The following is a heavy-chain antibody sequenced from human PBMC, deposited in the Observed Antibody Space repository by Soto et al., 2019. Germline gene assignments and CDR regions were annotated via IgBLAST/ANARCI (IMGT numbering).Heavy chain of an antibody. J-gene: IGHJ4*02. D-gene: IGHD4-17*01. V-gene: IGHV4-31*03. CDR1: GGSISSGGYY. Sequence: SETLSLTCTVSGGSISSGGYYWSWIRQHPGKGLEWIGYIYYSGSTYYNPSLKSRVTISVDTSKNQFSLKLSSVTAADTAVYYCARDSFTVTTVWGQGTLVTVSS. CDR3: ARDSFTVTTV. CDR2: IYYSGST.